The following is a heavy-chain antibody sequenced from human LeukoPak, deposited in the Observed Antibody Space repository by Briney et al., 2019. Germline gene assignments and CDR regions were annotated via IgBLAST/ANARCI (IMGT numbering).Heavy chain of an antibody. V-gene: IGHV3-30*04. D-gene: IGHD6-19*01. J-gene: IGHJ4*02. CDR3: ARSSSSGYAYYFDY. CDR2: ISDDGTNT. Sequence: GGSLRLSCAASGFTFSSYAMHWVRQAPGKGLECVAFISDDGTNTYYADSVKGRFTIYRDNSKNTLYLQMDSLRAEDTALYYCARSSSSGYAYYFDYWGQGTLVTVSS. CDR1: GFTFSSYA.